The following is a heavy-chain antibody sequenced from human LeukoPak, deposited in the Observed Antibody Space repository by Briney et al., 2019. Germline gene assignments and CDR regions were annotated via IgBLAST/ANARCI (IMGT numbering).Heavy chain of an antibody. D-gene: IGHD6-6*01. Sequence: GGSLRLSCAASGFTFSSYSMNWVRQAPGKGLEWVSSISSSSSYIYYADSVKGRFTISRDNARNSLYLQMNSLRAEDTAVYYCARIGYSSSSFDYWGQGTLVTVSS. CDR3: ARIGYSSSSFDY. CDR1: GFTFSSYS. CDR2: ISSSSSYI. J-gene: IGHJ4*02. V-gene: IGHV3-21*01.